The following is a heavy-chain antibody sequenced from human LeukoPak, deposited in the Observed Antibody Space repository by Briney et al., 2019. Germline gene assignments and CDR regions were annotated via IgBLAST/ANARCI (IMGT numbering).Heavy chain of an antibody. CDR2: ISSSSSYI. J-gene: IGHJ3*02. D-gene: IGHD3-22*01. Sequence: GGSLRLSCAASGFTFSSYSMNWVRQAPGKGLEWVSSISSSSSYIYYADSVKGRFTISRDNAKNSLYLQMNSLRSEDTAVYYCAREPMIVVDPHAFDIWGQGTMVTVSS. CDR1: GFTFSSYS. CDR3: AREPMIVVDPHAFDI. V-gene: IGHV3-21*04.